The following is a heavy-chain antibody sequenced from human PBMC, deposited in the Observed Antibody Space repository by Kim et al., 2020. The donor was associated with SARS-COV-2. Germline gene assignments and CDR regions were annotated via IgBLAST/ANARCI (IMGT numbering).Heavy chain of an antibody. J-gene: IGHJ2*01. V-gene: IGHV3-53*01. CDR3: ARETRTYSSSWYWYFDL. Sequence: VKGRFTISRDNSKNTLYLQMNSLRAEDTAVYYCARETRTYSSSWYWYFDLWGRGTLVTVSS. D-gene: IGHD6-13*01.